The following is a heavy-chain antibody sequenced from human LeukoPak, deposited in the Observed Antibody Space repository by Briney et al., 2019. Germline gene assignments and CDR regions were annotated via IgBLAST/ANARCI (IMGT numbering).Heavy chain of an antibody. CDR2: INWNGGST. J-gene: IGHJ4*02. CDR3: VISPYDLWSGHYLY. CDR1: GLTFHNYG. V-gene: IGHV3-20*01. D-gene: IGHD3-3*01. Sequence: PGGSLRLSCAASGLTFHNYGMSWVRQVPGKGLEWVSAINWNGGSTSYADSVKGRFTISRDNAKNSLYLQMNSLRDEDTALYHCVISPYDLWSGHYLYWGQGALVTVSS.